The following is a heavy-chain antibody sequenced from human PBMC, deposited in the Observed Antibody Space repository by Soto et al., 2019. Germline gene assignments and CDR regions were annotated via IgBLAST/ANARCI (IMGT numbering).Heavy chain of an antibody. CDR3: ARSNCAGGYYYGMDV. D-gene: IGHD7-27*01. CDR2: IHQSGPT. CDR1: GGSIDRGAYY. Sequence: QVQLQESGPGLVKPSQTLSLTCSVSGGSIDRGAYYWSWIRQFPGKGLEWIGYIHQSGPTLYNAVLKSRRAMSLDTSKNQFSLKPSSVTAAETVLYYCARSNCAGGYYYGMDVWGQGTTVSVS. V-gene: IGHV4-31*03. J-gene: IGHJ6*02.